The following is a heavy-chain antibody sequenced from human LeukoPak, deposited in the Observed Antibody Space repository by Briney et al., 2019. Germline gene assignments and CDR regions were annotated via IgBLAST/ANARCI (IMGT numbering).Heavy chain of an antibody. CDR2: ISGSGGST. D-gene: IGHD2-15*01. Sequence: GGSLRLSCAASGFTFSSYAMSWVRQAPGKGLEWVSAISGSGGSTYYADSLKGRFTISRDNSKNTLYLQMNSLRAEDTAVYYCAKDWFRYCSGGSCYYFDYWGQGTLVTVSS. CDR1: GFTFSSYA. V-gene: IGHV3-23*01. J-gene: IGHJ4*02. CDR3: AKDWFRYCSGGSCYYFDY.